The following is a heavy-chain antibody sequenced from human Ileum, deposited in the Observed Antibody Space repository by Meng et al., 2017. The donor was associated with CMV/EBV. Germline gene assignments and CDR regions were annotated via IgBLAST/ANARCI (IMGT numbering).Heavy chain of an antibody. D-gene: IGHD3-22*01. J-gene: IGHJ4*01. Sequence: ITLKEAGPTLVKPTQTLTLTCTFSGFSLSTTGVGVGWIRQPPGKALEWLALIYWDDDKRYSPSLKSRLTITKDTSKNQVVLTMTNMDPVDTATYYCARNYYDSGPFQYWGQGTLVTVSS. CDR2: IYWDDDK. CDR1: GFSLSTTGVG. V-gene: IGHV2-5*02. CDR3: ARNYYDSGPFQY.